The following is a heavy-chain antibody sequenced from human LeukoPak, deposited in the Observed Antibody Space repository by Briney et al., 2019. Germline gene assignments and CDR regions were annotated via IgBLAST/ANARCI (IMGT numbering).Heavy chain of an antibody. D-gene: IGHD3-22*01. J-gene: IGHJ3*02. V-gene: IGHV1-18*01. CDR3: ARGAYYYDSSGYLDAFDI. Sequence: ASVKVSCKASGYTFTSYGISWVRQAPGQGLEWMGWISAYNGNTNYAQKLQGRVTMTTDTSTSTAYMELRSLRSDDTAVYYCARGAYYYDSSGYLDAFDIWGQGTMVTVSS. CDR2: ISAYNGNT. CDR1: GYTFTSYG.